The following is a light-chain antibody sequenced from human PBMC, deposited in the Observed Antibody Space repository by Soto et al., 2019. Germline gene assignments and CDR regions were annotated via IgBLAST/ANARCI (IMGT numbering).Light chain of an antibody. CDR3: SSYAGRVV. V-gene: IGLV2-23*01. J-gene: IGLJ2*01. CDR1: SSYVGSYNL. Sequence: QSVLTQPASVSGSPGQSITISCTGTSSYVGSYNLVSWYQQYPGKAPKLMIYEGTNRPSGVSNRFSGSKSGNTASLTISGLQAEDEAHYYCSSYAGRVVFGGGTKVTVL. CDR2: EGT.